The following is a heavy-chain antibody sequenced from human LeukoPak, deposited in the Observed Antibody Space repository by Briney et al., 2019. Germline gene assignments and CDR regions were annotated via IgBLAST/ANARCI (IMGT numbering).Heavy chain of an antibody. D-gene: IGHD3-10*01. CDR1: GGSFSGYY. CDR3: ARHGDTMVRGVMVDY. V-gene: IGHV4-34*01. Sequence: SETLSLTCAVYGGSFSGYYWSWIRQPPGKGLEWIGEINHSGSTNYNPSLKSRVTISVDTSKNQFSLKLSSVTAADTAVYYCARHGDTMVRGVMVDYWGQGTLVTVSS. CDR2: INHSGST. J-gene: IGHJ4*02.